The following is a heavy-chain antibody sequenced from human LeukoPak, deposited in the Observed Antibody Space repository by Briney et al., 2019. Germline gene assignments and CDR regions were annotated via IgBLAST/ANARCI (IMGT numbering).Heavy chain of an antibody. CDR1: GVTFSSYS. CDR3: ARDRVVRGVYYYYGMDV. V-gene: IGHV3-21*01. Sequence: GGSLRLSCAASGVTFSSYSMNWVRQAPGKGLEGVSSISSSSSYIYYADSVKGRFTISRDNAKNSLYLPMNRLRAEDTAVYYCARDRVVRGVYYYYGMDVWGQGTTVTVSS. D-gene: IGHD3-10*01. CDR2: ISSSSSYI. J-gene: IGHJ6*02.